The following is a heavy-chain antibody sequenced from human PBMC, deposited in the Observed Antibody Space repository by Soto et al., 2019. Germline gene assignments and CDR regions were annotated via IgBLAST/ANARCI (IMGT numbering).Heavy chain of an antibody. Sequence: QVQLVQSGGEAKKPGASVKVSCKASGYTFTTFGITWVRQAPGQGLEWMGWISTSTGNTNYAQKLQGRVTLTTDSSTGTAYMELRSLTSDDTAVYYCARSPRVIVAAKGTLDYWGQGTLVTVSS. CDR3: ARSPRVIVAAKGTLDY. CDR1: GYTFTTFG. V-gene: IGHV1-18*04. J-gene: IGHJ4*02. D-gene: IGHD5-12*01. CDR2: ISTSTGNT.